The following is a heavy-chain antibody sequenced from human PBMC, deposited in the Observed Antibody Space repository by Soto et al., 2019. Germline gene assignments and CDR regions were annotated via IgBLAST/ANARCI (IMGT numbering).Heavy chain of an antibody. CDR3: ARDLRYRSSGTY. CDR2: INPSGGST. D-gene: IGHD6-19*01. V-gene: IGHV1-46*01. CDR1: GYTFTCYY. J-gene: IGHJ4*02. Sequence: ASVKFSCRASGYTFTCYYMHWVRQAPGQGREWMGIINPSGGSTSYTQKFQGRVTMTRDTSTSTVYMELSRLRSEDTAVHYCARDLRYRSSGTYWGQGTLVTVSS.